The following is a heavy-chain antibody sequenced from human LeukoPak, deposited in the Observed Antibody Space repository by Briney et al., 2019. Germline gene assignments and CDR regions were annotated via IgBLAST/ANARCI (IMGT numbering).Heavy chain of an antibody. V-gene: IGHV4-59*01. CDR2: IYYSGST. D-gene: IGHD6-19*01. J-gene: IGHJ4*02. CDR1: GGSIGSYS. CDR3: ARVGYSSGWYPFDY. Sequence: SETLSLTCTVSGGSIGSYSWSWIRQPPGKGLEWIGYIYYSGSTNYNPSLKSRVTISVDTSKNQFSLKLSSVTAADTAVYYCARVGYSSGWYPFDYWGQGTLVTVSS.